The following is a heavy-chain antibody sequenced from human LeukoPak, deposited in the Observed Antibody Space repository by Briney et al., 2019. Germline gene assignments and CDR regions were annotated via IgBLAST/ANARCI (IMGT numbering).Heavy chain of an antibody. CDR3: ARALPGSGYYYASSY. CDR1: GFTFSSYW. D-gene: IGHD3-22*01. Sequence: GGSLRLSCAASGFTFSSYWMSWVRQAPGKGLEWVSSISSSSSYIYYADSVKGRFTISRDSAKNSLYLQMNSLRAEDTAVYYCARALPGSGYYYASSYWGQGTLVTVSS. CDR2: ISSSSSYI. V-gene: IGHV3-21*01. J-gene: IGHJ4*02.